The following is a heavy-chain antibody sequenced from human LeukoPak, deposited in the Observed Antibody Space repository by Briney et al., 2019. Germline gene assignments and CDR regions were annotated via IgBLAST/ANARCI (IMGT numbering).Heavy chain of an antibody. CDR1: GFTFSSYE. J-gene: IGHJ4*02. CDR3: ARDIYGGHDY. V-gene: IGHV3-48*03. Sequence: GGSLRLSCAASGFTFSSYEMNWVRQAPGKGLEWVSYISSRGSTIYYADSVKGRFTISRDNAKNSLYLHVNSLRAEDTAVYYCARDIYGGHDYWGQGTLLTVSS. CDR2: ISSRGSTI. D-gene: IGHD2-21*01.